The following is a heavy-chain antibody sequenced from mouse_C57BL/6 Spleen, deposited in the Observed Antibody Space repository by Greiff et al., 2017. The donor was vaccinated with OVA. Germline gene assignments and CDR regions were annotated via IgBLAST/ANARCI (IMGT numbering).Heavy chain of an antibody. Sequence: VQLVESGPGLVAPSQSLSITCTVSGFSFTSYAISWVRQPPGKGLEWLGVIWTGGGTNYNSALKSRLSISKDNSKSQVFLKMNSLQTDDTARYDWASTYDYDSAWYAYWGQGTLVTVAA. CDR2: IWTGGGT. CDR3: ASTYDYDSAWYAY. V-gene: IGHV2-9-1*01. J-gene: IGHJ3*01. CDR1: GFSFTSYA. D-gene: IGHD2-4*01.